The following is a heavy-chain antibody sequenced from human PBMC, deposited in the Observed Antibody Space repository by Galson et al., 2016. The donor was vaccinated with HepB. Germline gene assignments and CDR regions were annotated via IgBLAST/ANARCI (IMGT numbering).Heavy chain of an antibody. J-gene: IGHJ4*01. CDR2: TYFRSTWSS. V-gene: IGHV6-1*01. CDR1: GDSVSSSNAA. CDR3: ARDTATQPEYYFDF. D-gene: IGHD1-1*01. Sequence: CAISGDSVSSSNAAWNWIRQSPSRGLEWLGRTYFRSTWSSDYAASVRSRLTIQSDMSKNQFSLHLRSTTPDDTAVYYCARDTATQPEYYFDFWGHGTQVTGSS.